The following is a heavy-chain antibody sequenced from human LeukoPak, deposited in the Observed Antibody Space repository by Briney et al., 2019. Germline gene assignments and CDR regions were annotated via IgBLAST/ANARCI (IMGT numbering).Heavy chain of an antibody. Sequence: GPSVKVSCKASGGTFSSYAISWVRQAPGQGLEWMGRIIPIFGTANYAQKFQGRVTITTDESTSTAYMALSSLRSEDTAVYYCARCRIVLIDTAMVNGYFDYWGQGTLVTVSS. CDR2: IIPIFGTA. J-gene: IGHJ4*02. CDR3: ARCRIVLIDTAMVNGYFDY. V-gene: IGHV1-69*05. CDR1: GGTFSSYA. D-gene: IGHD5-18*01.